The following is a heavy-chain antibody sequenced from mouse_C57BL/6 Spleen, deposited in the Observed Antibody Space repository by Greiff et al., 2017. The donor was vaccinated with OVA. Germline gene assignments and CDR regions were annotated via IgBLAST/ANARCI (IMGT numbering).Heavy chain of an antibody. D-gene: IGHD6-1*01. CDR2: IHPNSGST. V-gene: IGHV1-64*01. J-gene: IGHJ3*01. CDR1: GYTFTSYW. Sequence: QVHVKQPGAELVKPGASVKLSCKASGYTFTSYWMHWVKQRPGQGLEWIGMIHPNSGSTNYNEKFKSKATLTVDKSSSTAYMQLSSLTSEDSAVYYCARGAAWFAYWGQGTLVTVSA. CDR3: ARGAAWFAY.